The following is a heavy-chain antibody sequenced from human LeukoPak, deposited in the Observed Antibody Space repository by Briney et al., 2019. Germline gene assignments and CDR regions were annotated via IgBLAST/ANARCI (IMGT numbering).Heavy chain of an antibody. CDR3: ARQYNSACDY. CDR1: GDSVSSNSAA. D-gene: IGHD6-19*01. J-gene: IGHJ4*02. V-gene: IGHV6-1*01. CDR2: TYYKSKWYN. Sequence: PSQTLSLTCVISGDSVSSNSAAWNWMRQSPSRGLEWLGRTYYKSKWYNDYAVSVKSRITINPDTSKNQFSLHLNSVTPEDTAVYYCARQYNSACDYWGQGTLVTVSS.